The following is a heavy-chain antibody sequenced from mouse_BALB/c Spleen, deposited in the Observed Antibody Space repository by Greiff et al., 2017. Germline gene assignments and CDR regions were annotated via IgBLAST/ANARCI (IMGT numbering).Heavy chain of an antibody. J-gene: IGHJ3*01. CDR3: AREGDAWFAY. Sequence: QVQLQQSGAELAKPGASVKMSCKASGYTFTSYWMHWVKQRPGQGLEWIGYINPSTGYTEYNQKFKDKATLTADKSSSTAYMQLSSLTSEDSAVYYCAREGDAWFAYWGQGTLVTVSA. CDR1: GYTFTSYW. V-gene: IGHV1-7*01. CDR2: INPSTGYT. D-gene: IGHD3-3*01.